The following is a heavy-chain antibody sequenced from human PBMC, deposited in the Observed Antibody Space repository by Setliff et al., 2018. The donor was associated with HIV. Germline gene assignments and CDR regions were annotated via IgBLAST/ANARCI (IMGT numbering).Heavy chain of an antibody. V-gene: IGHV4-4*08. Sequence: LSLTCTVSDASFSSFYWSWIRQPPGKGLEWIGYVYSNGHTKYDPSLKSRVSISIDTSRKQFSLKLTSVTAADTAVYFCARVRGGSSRGFLDYWSQGIRVTVSS. CDR3: ARVRGGSSRGFLDY. CDR2: VYSNGHT. D-gene: IGHD3-10*01. CDR1: DASFSSFY. J-gene: IGHJ4*02.